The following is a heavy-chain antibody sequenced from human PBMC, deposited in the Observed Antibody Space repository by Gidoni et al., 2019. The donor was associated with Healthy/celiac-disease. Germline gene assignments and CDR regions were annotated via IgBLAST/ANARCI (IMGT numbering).Heavy chain of an antibody. CDR3: AKGGRHDYGDYGDWFDP. CDR2: IRGSGGST. CDR1: GFTFSSYA. Sequence: EVQLLESGGGLVQPGGSLRLSCAASGFTFSSYAMSWVRQAPGKGRGWVSAIRGSGGSTYYADSVKGRFTISRDNSKNTLYLQMNSLRAEDTAVYYCAKGGRHDYGDYGDWFDPWGQGTLVTVSS. D-gene: IGHD4-17*01. V-gene: IGHV3-23*01. J-gene: IGHJ5*02.